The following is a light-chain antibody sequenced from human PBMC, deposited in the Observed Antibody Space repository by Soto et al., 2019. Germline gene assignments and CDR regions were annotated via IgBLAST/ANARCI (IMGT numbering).Light chain of an antibody. CDR2: GAS. V-gene: IGKV1-6*01. CDR1: QGIRDD. J-gene: IGKJ2*01. Sequence: IQMTQSPSALSASVGDRVTITCRASQGIRDDLGWYQQKPGEAPKALIYGASNLQSGVPSRFSASGSGTDFTLTISSLQPEDFATYYCLQDYNYPHTFGQGTKVDIK. CDR3: LQDYNYPHT.